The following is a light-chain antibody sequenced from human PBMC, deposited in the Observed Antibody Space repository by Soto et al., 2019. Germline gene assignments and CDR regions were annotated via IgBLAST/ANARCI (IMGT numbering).Light chain of an antibody. V-gene: IGLV1-40*01. CDR3: QSYDSSLVV. Sequence: QAVLTQPPSVSGAPGERVTISCTGSSSNIGAGYDVHWYQQLPGTAPKLLIYGNNNRPSGVPDRLSGSKPGTTASLAITGLQAEDEAGYYCQSYDSSLVVFGTGTKGTVL. CDR1: SSNIGAGYD. CDR2: GNN. J-gene: IGLJ1*01.